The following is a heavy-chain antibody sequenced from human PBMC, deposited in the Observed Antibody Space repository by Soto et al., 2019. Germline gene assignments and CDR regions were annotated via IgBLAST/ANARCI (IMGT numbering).Heavy chain of an antibody. D-gene: IGHD3-3*01. V-gene: IGHV4-59*01. J-gene: IGHJ6*03. CDR2: IYYSGST. CDR1: GGSISSYY. CDR3: ARANFSTYYDFWSGYSNYYYMGV. Sequence: PSETLSLTCTVSGGSISSYYWSWIRQPPGKGLEWIGYIYYSGSTNYNPSLKSRVTISVDTSKNQFSLKLSSVTAADTAVYYCARANFSTYYDFWSGYSNYYYMGVWGKGTTVTVSS.